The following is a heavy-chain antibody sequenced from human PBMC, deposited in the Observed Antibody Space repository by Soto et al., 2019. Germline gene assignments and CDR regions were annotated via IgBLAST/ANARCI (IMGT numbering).Heavy chain of an antibody. CDR1: GYIFTSYY. J-gene: IGHJ4*02. V-gene: IGHV1-46*03. Sequence: ASVKVSCKASGYIFTSYYNHWVRQAPGQGLEWMGWINPFDGSRMFAQSFQGRVTMTRDTSTSTVYMEVSSLRSEDTAVYYCSRVDPGETSPFDHWGQGTLVTVSS. D-gene: IGHD3-10*01. CDR3: SRVDPGETSPFDH. CDR2: INPFDGSR.